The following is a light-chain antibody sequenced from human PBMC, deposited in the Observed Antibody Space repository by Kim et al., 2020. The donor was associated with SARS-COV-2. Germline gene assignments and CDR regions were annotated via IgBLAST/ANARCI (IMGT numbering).Light chain of an antibody. V-gene: IGKV3-20*01. Sequence: EIVLTQSPGTLSLSPGERATLSCRASQSVSSNYLAWHQQKPGQAPRLLFYGASSRATGIPDRFSGRGSGTDFTLTISRLEPEDFAVYYCQHYGTSPFTFGPGTKVDIK. J-gene: IGKJ3*01. CDR1: QSVSSNY. CDR2: GAS. CDR3: QHYGTSPFT.